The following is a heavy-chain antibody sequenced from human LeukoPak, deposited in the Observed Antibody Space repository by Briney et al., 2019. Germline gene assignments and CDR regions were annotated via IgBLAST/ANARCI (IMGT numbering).Heavy chain of an antibody. CDR3: ARVYAAGTWDAFDI. D-gene: IGHD6-13*01. J-gene: IGHJ3*02. V-gene: IGHV1-2*02. Sequence: ASVKVSCKASGYTFTGYYMHWVRRAPGQGLEWMGWINPNSGGTNYAQKFQGRVTMTRDTSISTAYMELSRLRSDDTAVYYCARVYAAGTWDAFDIWGQGTMATVSS. CDR2: INPNSGGT. CDR1: GYTFTGYY.